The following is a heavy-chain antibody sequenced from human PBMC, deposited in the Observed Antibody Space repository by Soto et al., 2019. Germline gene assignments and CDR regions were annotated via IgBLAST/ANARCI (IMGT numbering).Heavy chain of an antibody. CDR2: INHSGST. D-gene: IGHD2-2*01. CDR1: GGSFSGYY. Sequence: SETLSLTCAVYGGSFSGYYWSWIRQPPGKGLEWIGEINHSGSTNYNPSLKSRVTISVDTSKNQFSLKLSSVTAADTAVYYCARGRKLGYCSSTSCYSGKRGFDPWGQGTLVTVSS. J-gene: IGHJ5*02. CDR3: ARGRKLGYCSSTSCYSGKRGFDP. V-gene: IGHV4-34*01.